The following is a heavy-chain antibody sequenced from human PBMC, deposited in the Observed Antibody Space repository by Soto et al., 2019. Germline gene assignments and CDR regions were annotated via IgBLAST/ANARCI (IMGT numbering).Heavy chain of an antibody. J-gene: IGHJ4*02. CDR3: ARGQLTGDTFDY. CDR2: IYYSGST. V-gene: IGHV4-61*08. D-gene: IGHD7-27*01. CDR1: GASLTRGVYY. Sequence: SGTLSLTCSVSGASLTRGVYYWSWIRQPPGKGLEWIGYIYYSGSTNYNPSLKSRVTISVDTSKNQFSLKLSSVTAADTAVYYCARGQLTGDTFDYWGQGTLVTVSS.